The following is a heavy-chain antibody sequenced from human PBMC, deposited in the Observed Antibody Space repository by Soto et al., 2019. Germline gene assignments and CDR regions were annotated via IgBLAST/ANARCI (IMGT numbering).Heavy chain of an antibody. V-gene: IGHV3-30-3*01. Sequence: QVQLVESEGGVVQPGRSLRLSCAASGFTFSSYAMHWVRQAPGKGLEWVAVISYDGSNKYYADSVKGRFTISRDNSKNTLYLQMNSLRAEDTAVYYCARETYYDFWSGSYYGMDVWGQGTTVTVSS. D-gene: IGHD3-3*01. CDR2: ISYDGSNK. J-gene: IGHJ6*02. CDR1: GFTFSSYA. CDR3: ARETYYDFWSGSYYGMDV.